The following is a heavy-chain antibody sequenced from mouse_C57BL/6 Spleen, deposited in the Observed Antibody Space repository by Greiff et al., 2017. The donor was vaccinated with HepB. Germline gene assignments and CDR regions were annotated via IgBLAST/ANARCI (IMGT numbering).Heavy chain of an antibody. CDR1: GYTFTSYW. V-gene: IGHV1-50*01. D-gene: IGHD2-10*02. J-gene: IGHJ4*01. Sequence: QVHVKQPGAELVKPGASVKLSCKASGYTFTSYWMQWVKQRPGQGLEWIGEIDPSDSYTNYNQKFKGKATLTVDTSSSTAYMQLSSLTSEDSAVYYCARSYGKGMDYWGQGTSVTVSS. CDR3: ARSYGKGMDY. CDR2: IDPSDSYT.